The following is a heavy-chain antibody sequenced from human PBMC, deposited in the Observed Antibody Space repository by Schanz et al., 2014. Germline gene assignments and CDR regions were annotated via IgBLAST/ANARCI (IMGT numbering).Heavy chain of an antibody. J-gene: IGHJ3*01. D-gene: IGHD5-12*01. CDR3: ARDEGRDGYNLAFDV. CDR1: GFTVNTNY. V-gene: IGHV3-53*01. Sequence: VQLVESGGGVVQPGRSLRLSCAVSGFTVNTNYMSWVRQAPGKGLEWISSMYINSGSTQYADSVKGRFIISRDSSKNTLFLQMNSLRAEDTAVYFCARDEGRDGYNLAFDVWGQGTLVTVSS. CDR2: MYINSGST.